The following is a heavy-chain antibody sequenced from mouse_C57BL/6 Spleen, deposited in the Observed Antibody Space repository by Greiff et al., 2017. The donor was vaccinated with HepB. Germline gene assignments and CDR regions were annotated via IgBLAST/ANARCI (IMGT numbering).Heavy chain of an antibody. CDR3: ARGGDYYGNYDYAMDY. CDR2: IDPSDSYT. D-gene: IGHD2-1*01. Sequence: VQLQQSGAELVMPGASVKLSCKASGYTFTSYWMHWVKQRPGQGLEWIGEIDPSDSYTNYNQKFKGKSTLTVDKSSSTAYMQLSSLTSEDSAVYYCARGGDYYGNYDYAMDYWGQGTSVTVSS. V-gene: IGHV1-69*01. J-gene: IGHJ4*01. CDR1: GYTFTSYW.